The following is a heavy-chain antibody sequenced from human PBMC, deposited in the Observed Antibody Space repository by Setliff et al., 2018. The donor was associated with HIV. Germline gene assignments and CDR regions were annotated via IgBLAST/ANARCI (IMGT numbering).Heavy chain of an antibody. V-gene: IGHV4-39*01. D-gene: IGHD1-1*01. J-gene: IGHJ3*02. CDR2: VSYSGST. Sequence: KASETLSLTCTVSGGSISSSSSYWGWIRQPPGRGLEWIGSVSYSGSTYYNPSLKSRVTISVDTSKNQFSLRLSSVTAADTAVSFCARHLYWNPDAFDIWGQGTMVTVSS. CDR3: ARHLYWNPDAFDI. CDR1: GGSISSSSSY.